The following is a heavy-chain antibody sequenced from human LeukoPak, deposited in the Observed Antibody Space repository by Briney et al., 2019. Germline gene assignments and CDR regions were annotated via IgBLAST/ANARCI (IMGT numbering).Heavy chain of an antibody. J-gene: IGHJ4*02. Sequence: SETLSLTCGVSGGSISNTNWWTWVRQPPGKGLEWIGEVNLQGSTNYNPSLKSRVAISVDTSKNQFSLELTSATAADTAVYYCARGRTYLDYFDYWGQGTVVTVSS. CDR3: ARGRTYLDYFDY. CDR1: GGSISNTNW. CDR2: VNLQGST. V-gene: IGHV4-4*02. D-gene: IGHD1-14*01.